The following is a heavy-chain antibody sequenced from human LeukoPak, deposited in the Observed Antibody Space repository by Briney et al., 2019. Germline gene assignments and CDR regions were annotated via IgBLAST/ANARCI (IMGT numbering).Heavy chain of an antibody. D-gene: IGHD1-7*01. J-gene: IGHJ6*02. CDR2: ISSNGGST. V-gene: IGHV3-64D*09. CDR3: VKGGNYNYYYSGMDV. Sequence: GGSLRLSCSASGFTFGTYAMHWVRQAPGKRLEYVSAISSNGGSTYYADSVKGRFTISRDNSKNMPNLQMSSLRAEDTAVYYCVKGGNYNYYYSGMDVWGQGTTVTVSS. CDR1: GFTFGTYA.